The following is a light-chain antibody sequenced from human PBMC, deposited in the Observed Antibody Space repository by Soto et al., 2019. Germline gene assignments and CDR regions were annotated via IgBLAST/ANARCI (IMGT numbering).Light chain of an antibody. V-gene: IGLV2-14*01. Sequence: QSALTQPASVSGSPGQSITISCTGTSSDVGGYNYVSWYQQHPGKAPKLMIYDVSHRPSGVSNRFSGSKSGNTASLTISGLQAEDDADYYCSSYTSSSTYVFGTWTKLTVL. CDR1: SSDVGGYNY. CDR3: SSYTSSSTYV. CDR2: DVS. J-gene: IGLJ1*01.